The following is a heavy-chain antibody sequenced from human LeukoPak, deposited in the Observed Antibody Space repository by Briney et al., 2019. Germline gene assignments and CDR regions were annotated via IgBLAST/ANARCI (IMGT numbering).Heavy chain of an antibody. Sequence: GRSLRLSCEASGFNVSSNYMTWVRQAPGKGLEWVSLIYGDGTTDYADSVKGRFHISRHNSKNTLYLQMNSLRAEDTAVYYCARGIIYLDYWGQGTLVTVSS. CDR1: GFNVSSNY. V-gene: IGHV3-53*04. CDR2: IYGDGTT. J-gene: IGHJ4*02. D-gene: IGHD3-10*01. CDR3: ARGIIYLDY.